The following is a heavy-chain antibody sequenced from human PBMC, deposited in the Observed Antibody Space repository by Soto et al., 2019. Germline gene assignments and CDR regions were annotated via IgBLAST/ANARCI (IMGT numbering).Heavy chain of an antibody. CDR2: IIPIFGTA. CDR3: ARGGSIAVAGTTFDY. V-gene: IGHV1-69*13. D-gene: IGHD6-19*01. Sequence: SLKVSCKASGGTFSSYAISWVRQAPGQGLEWMGGIIPIFGTANYAQKFQGRVTITADESTSTAYMELSSLRSEDTAVYYCARGGSIAVAGTTFDYWGQGTLVTVSS. CDR1: GGTFSSYA. J-gene: IGHJ4*02.